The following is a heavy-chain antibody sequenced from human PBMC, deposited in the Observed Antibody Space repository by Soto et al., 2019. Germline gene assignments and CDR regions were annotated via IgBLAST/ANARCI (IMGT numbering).Heavy chain of an antibody. CDR1: GYTFSSYY. CDR3: ARGQVVVVAAYVDYGMDV. CDR2: ISANNGNT. V-gene: IGHV1-18*04. Sequence: ASVKVSCKASGYTFSSYYMHWVRQAPGQGLEWMGMISANNGNTNYAQKLQGRATMTTDTSTSTAYMELRSLRSDDTAVYYCARGQVVVVAAYVDYGMDVWGQGTTVTVSS. D-gene: IGHD2-15*01. J-gene: IGHJ6*02.